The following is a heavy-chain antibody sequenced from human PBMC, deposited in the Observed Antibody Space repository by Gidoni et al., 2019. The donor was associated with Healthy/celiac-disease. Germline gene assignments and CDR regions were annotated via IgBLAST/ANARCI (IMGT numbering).Heavy chain of an antibody. CDR1: GFTFSSDA. D-gene: IGHD2-2*02. CDR2: IIVSGGSP. V-gene: IGHV3-23*01. CDR3: AKVGAADIVVVPAAIGYTFDI. J-gene: IGHJ3*02. Sequence: EVQLLEAGGGLVQPGGYLRLSWAAAGFTFSSDARSWVRQAPGKGLDWVSAIIVSGGSPYYADSVKGRFTISRDNSKNPLYLHMTSLRAEDTAVYYCAKVGAADIVVVPAAIGYTFDIWGQGTMVTVSS.